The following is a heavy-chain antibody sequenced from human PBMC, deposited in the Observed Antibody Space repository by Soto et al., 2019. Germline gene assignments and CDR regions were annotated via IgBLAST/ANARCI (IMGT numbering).Heavy chain of an antibody. CDR1: RVAFSSDW. CDR3: ARVKGGGYKSSFAH. CDR2: INRDRSTT. Sequence: AGALGDHSSVSRVAFSSDWMHWVRQAPGKGLVSVPRINRDRSTTSYADYVTGRFTISRDNPKNTLYLQMNSPRPEDTAVYYCARVKGGGYKSSFAHWGQG. J-gene: IGHJ4*02. D-gene: IGHD6-19*01. V-gene: IGHV3-74*01.